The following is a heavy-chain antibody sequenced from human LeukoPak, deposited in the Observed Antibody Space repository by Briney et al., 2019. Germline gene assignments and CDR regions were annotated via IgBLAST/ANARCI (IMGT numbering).Heavy chain of an antibody. D-gene: IGHD1-26*01. CDR1: GDSFSSNSAA. CDR2: TYYRSKWYS. V-gene: IGHV6-1*01. J-gene: IGHJ4*02. Sequence: SQTLSLTCALSGDSFSSNSAAWNWLRQSPSRGLEWLGRTYYRSKWYSDYAVSVKSRITINADTSKNQFSLQLNSVTPDDTAVYYCAGSPDGSYPDSWGQGALVTVSS. CDR3: AGSPDGSYPDS.